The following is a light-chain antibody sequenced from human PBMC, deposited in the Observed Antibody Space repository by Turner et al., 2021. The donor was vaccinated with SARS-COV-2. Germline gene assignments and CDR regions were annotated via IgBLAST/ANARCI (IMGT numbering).Light chain of an antibody. CDR1: NIGSKS. Sequence: SYVLTQPSAVAVAPGQPARIPCGGNNIGSKSVHWYQHVAGQAPVLVVSGEADRPSGIRERFSGSNSGNTATLTISGVEAGDEADYYCQVWDSSSDHLYVVFGGGTKLTVL. CDR3: QVWDSSSDHLYVV. V-gene: IGLV3-21*02. CDR2: GEA. J-gene: IGLJ2*01.